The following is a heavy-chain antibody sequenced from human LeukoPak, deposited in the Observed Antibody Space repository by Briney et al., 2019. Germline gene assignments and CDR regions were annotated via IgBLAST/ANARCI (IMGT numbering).Heavy chain of an antibody. CDR1: GGSISSGDYY. J-gene: IGHJ4*02. CDR3: ARRGPYGDYFDY. CDR2: IYYGGST. D-gene: IGHD4-17*01. V-gene: IGHV4-30-4*08. Sequence: SETLSLTCTVSGGSISSGDYYWSWIRQPPGKGLEWIGYIYYGGSTYYNPSLKSRVTISVDTSKNQFSLKLSSVTAADTAVYYCARRGPYGDYFDYWGQGTLVTVSS.